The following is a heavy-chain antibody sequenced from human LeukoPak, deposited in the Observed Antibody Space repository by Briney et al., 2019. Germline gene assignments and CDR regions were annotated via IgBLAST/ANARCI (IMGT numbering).Heavy chain of an antibody. D-gene: IGHD5-18*01. CDR1: GFTFSSYG. CDR3: AKDESQLWFFPPPGD. CDR2: ISYDGSNK. Sequence: PGGSLRLSCAASGFTFSSYGMHWVRHAPGKGLEWVAVISYDGSNKYYADSVKGRFTISRDNSKNTLYLQMNSLRAEDTAVYYCAKDESQLWFFPPPGDWGQGTLVTVSS. V-gene: IGHV3-30*18. J-gene: IGHJ4*02.